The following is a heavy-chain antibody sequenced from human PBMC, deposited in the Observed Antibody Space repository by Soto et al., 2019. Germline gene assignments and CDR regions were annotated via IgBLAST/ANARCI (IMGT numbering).Heavy chain of an antibody. CDR3: ARQRTGYSSGWYRELYYYYGMDV. CDR2: IIPIFGTA. J-gene: IGHJ6*02. V-gene: IGHV1-69*13. Sequence: EASVKVSCKASGGTFSSYAISWVRQAPGQGLEWMGGIIPIFGTANYAQKFQGRVTITADESTSTAYMELSSLRSEDTAVYYCARQRTGYSSGWYRELYYYYGMDVWGQGTTVTVSS. D-gene: IGHD6-19*01. CDR1: GGTFSSYA.